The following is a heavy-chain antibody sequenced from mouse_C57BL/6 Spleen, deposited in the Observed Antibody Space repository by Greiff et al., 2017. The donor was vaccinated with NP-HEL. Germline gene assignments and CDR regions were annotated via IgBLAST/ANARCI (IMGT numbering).Heavy chain of an antibody. J-gene: IGHJ1*03. D-gene: IGHD1-1*01. CDR1: GYTFTSYW. Sequence: QVQLQQSGAELVRPGSSVKLSCKASGYTFTSYWMHWVKQRPIQGLEWIGNIDPSDSETHYNQKFKDKATLPVDKSSSTAYMQLSSLTSEDSAVDYCAVYYGSSLYWYFDVWGTGTTVTVSS. CDR2: IDPSDSET. V-gene: IGHV1-52*01. CDR3: AVYYGSSLYWYFDV.